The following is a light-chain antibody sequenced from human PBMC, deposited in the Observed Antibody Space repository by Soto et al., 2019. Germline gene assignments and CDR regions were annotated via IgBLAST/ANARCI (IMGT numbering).Light chain of an antibody. CDR2: AAV. J-gene: IGKJ2*01. Sequence: DIQMTQSPSSASASVGDRVTITCRASQGTSSCLAWYQQVPGKAAKRLTYAAVTLQSGVSSRFSGSYSATDFTLTISSLQPEDFATYYWQQTDTYPYTFGLETKVEIK. V-gene: IGKV1D-12*01. CDR3: QQTDTYPYT. CDR1: QGTSSC.